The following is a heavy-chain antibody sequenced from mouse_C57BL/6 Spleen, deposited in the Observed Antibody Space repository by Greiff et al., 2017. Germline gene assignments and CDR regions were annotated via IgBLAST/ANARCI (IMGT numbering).Heavy chain of an antibody. Sequence: EVQLQQSGPELVKPGASVKIPCKASGYTFTDYNMDWVKQSHGKSLEWIGDINPNNGGTIYNQKFKGKATLTVDKSSSTAYMELRSLTSEDTAVYYCARGGLLPFAYWGQGTLVTVSA. CDR3: ARGGLLPFAY. CDR1: GYTFTDYN. J-gene: IGHJ3*01. V-gene: IGHV1-18*01. CDR2: INPNNGGT. D-gene: IGHD2-3*01.